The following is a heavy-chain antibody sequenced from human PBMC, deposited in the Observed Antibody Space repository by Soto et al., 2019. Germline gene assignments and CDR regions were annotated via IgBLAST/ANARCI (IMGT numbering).Heavy chain of an antibody. J-gene: IGHJ3*02. CDR1: GGSISSSSYY. V-gene: IGHV4-39*01. CDR2: IYYSGST. Sequence: SETLSLTCTVSGGSISSSSYYWGGIRQPPGKGLEWIGSIYYSGSTYYNPSLKSRVTISVDTSKNQSSLKLSSVTAADTAVYYCARPIRSKHDAFDIWGQGTMVTVSS. D-gene: IGHD3-10*01. CDR3: ARPIRSKHDAFDI.